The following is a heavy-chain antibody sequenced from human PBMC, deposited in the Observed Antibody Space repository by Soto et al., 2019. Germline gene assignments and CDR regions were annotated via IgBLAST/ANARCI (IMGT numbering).Heavy chain of an antibody. CDR3: ARDWRPN. CDR2: ISSTSVYI. CDR1: GFTLSTYS. Sequence: EVQLVESGGGLVKPGGSLRLSCAASGFTLSTYSMNWVRQAPGKGLEWVSYISSTSVYIYYADSVKGRFTISRDNAKNSLYLQMNSLRVEDTAVYYCARDWRPNWGQGTLVTVSS. V-gene: IGHV3-21*01. J-gene: IGHJ1*01. D-gene: IGHD6-25*01.